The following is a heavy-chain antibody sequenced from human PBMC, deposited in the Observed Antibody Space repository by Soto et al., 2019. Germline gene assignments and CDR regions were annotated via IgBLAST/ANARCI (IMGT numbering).Heavy chain of an antibody. D-gene: IGHD2-21*01. J-gene: IGHJ6*02. Sequence: SETLSLTCAVSGGSIISGNCWSSFRHPPGKVLEWIGEIYHSGSTNYNPSLKSRVTISVDKSKNQFSLKLSSVTAADTAVYYCARDKLWTDYYYGMDVWGQGTTVTVSS. CDR2: IYHSGST. CDR1: GGSIISGNC. CDR3: ARDKLWTDYYYGMDV. V-gene: IGHV4-4*02.